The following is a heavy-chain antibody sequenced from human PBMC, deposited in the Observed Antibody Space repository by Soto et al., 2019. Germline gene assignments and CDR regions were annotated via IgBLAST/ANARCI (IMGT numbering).Heavy chain of an antibody. V-gene: IGHV5-51*01. CDR3: ARALNTNYYDSSGYFDY. Sequence: PXESLSISGKGSGYSFTSYWIGLVRQMPGKGLEWMGIIYPGDSDTRYSPSFQGQVTISADKSISTAYLQWSRLKASDTAMYYCARALNTNYYDSSGYFDYWGQGTLVTVSS. D-gene: IGHD3-22*01. CDR2: IYPGDSDT. CDR1: GYSFTSYW. J-gene: IGHJ4*02.